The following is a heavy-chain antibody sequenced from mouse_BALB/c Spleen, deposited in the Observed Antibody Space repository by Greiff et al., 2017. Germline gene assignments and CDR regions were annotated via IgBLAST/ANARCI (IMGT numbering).Heavy chain of an antibody. D-gene: IGHD2-14*01. CDR1: GFTFSSYA. CDR3: ARQDYRQGKADWYFDV. CDR2: ISSGGSYT. J-gene: IGHJ1*01. Sequence: EVQGVESGGGLVKPGGSLKLSCAASGFTFSSYAMSWVRQTPEKRLEWVATISSGGSYTYYPDSVKGRFTISRDNAKNTLYLQMSSLRSEDTAMYYCARQDYRQGKADWYFDVWGAGTTVTVSS. V-gene: IGHV5-9-3*01.